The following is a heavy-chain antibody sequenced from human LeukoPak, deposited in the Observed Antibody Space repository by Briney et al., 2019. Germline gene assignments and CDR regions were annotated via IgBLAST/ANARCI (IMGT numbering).Heavy chain of an antibody. J-gene: IGHJ5*02. CDR3: ASHPQTLDIVVVPGWFDP. V-gene: IGHV4-39*01. D-gene: IGHD2-2*01. Sequence: SETLSLTCTVSGGSISSRSYYWGWIRQPPGKGLEWIGSIYYSGSTYYNPSLKSRVTISVDTSKNQFSLELSSVTAADTAVYYCASHPQTLDIVVVPGWFDPWGQGTLVTVSS. CDR2: IYYSGST. CDR1: GGSISSRSYY.